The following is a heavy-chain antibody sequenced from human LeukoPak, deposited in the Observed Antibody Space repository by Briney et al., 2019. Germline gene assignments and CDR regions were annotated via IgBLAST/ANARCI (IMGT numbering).Heavy chain of an antibody. D-gene: IGHD2-2*01. J-gene: IGHJ6*02. V-gene: IGHV3-30*03. CDR2: ISYDGSNK. CDR3: ARSWVVPAAAPSLGMDV. CDR1: GFTFSSYG. Sequence: PGRSLRLSCAASGFTFSSYGMHWVRQAPGKGLERVAVISYDGSNKYYADSVKGRFTISRDNSKNTLYLQMNSLRAEDTAVYYCARSWVVPAAAPSLGMDVWGQGTTVTVSS.